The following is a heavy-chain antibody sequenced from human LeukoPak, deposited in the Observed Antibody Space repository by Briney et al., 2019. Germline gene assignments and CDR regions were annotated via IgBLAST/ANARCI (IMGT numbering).Heavy chain of an antibody. J-gene: IGHJ6*02. Sequence: GGSLRLSCVASGFTFSSYSMNWVRQGLGKGLEWVAYISSSVGTIYYADSVKGRFTISRDNAENSLYLQMNSLTDADTAVYYCARDLAGRLRGHDYYYGMDVWGQGTTVTVSS. D-gene: IGHD6-19*01. V-gene: IGHV3-48*02. CDR2: ISSSVGTI. CDR1: GFTFSSYS. CDR3: ARDLAGRLRGHDYYYGMDV.